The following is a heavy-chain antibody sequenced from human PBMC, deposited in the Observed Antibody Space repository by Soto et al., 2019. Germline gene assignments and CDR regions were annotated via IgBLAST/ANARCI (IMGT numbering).Heavy chain of an antibody. D-gene: IGHD4-4*01. Sequence: GGSLRLSCAASGFNFRGFAVTWVRQAPGKGLEWVSGISGRGTSTYCIDSVKGRFTISRDDSKNTISLQMNGLRAEDAAVYYCARGTTKSSSYYYYFDVWGKGTTVTVSS. V-gene: IGHV3-23*01. CDR1: GFNFRGFA. J-gene: IGHJ6*03. CDR3: ARGTTKSSSYYYYFDV. CDR2: ISGRGTST.